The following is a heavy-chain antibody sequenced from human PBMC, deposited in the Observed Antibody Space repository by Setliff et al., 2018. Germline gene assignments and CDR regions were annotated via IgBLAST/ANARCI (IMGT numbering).Heavy chain of an antibody. V-gene: IGHV1-18*01. D-gene: IGHD3-3*01. CDR3: ARGALVLQFLEWLPRFYYMDV. J-gene: IGHJ6*03. Sequence: ASVKVSCKASGLTFTTFSISWVRQAPGQGLEWMGWITNYNGKTDYAQKFQDRVTITTDDSTNTAYMELSSLRSEDTAVYFCARGALVLQFLEWLPRFYYMDVWGKGTTVTVSS. CDR2: ITNYNGKT. CDR1: GLTFTTFS.